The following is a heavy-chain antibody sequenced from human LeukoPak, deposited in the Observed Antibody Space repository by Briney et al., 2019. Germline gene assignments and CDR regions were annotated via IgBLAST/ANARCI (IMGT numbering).Heavy chain of an antibody. Sequence: SETLSLTCTVSGGSMSNNYWSWIRQPPGKGLEWIGYIHYSGSTNYNPSLKSRVIISVDMSKNQFSLKLSSVTAADTAVYYCARAKGDYDILTGYYHYYYGMDVWGQGTTVTVSS. CDR2: IHYSGST. CDR1: GGSMSNNY. CDR3: ARAKGDYDILTGYYHYYYGMDV. J-gene: IGHJ6*02. D-gene: IGHD3-9*01. V-gene: IGHV4-59*12.